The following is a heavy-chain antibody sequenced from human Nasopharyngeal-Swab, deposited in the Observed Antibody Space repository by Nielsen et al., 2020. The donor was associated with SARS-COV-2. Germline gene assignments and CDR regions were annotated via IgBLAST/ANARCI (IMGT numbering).Heavy chain of an antibody. V-gene: IGHV4-59*11. CDR2: VSYSGIT. CDR1: GAFISGHH. CDR3: ARGFDP. Sequence: SETLSLTCTVSGAFISGHHWSWIRQPPGKGLEWIGYVSYSGITNYNPSLNSRVTISADSSKNQFSLELGSATAADTAVYYCARGFDPWGQGTLVTVSS. J-gene: IGHJ5*02.